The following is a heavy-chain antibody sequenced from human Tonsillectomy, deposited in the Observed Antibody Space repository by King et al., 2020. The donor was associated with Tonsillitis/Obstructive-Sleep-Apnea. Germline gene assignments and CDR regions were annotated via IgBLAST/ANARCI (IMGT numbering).Heavy chain of an antibody. CDR1: GASISDTNW. J-gene: IGHJ6*03. Sequence: LQLQESGPGLVKPSGTLSLTCAVSGASISDTNWWSWVRQTPGKGPEWIGEIYHSGSTNYSPSLKSRVTISVDQSKNQFFLNLSSVTAADTAVYYCASMWEYQLLSYYYYYYMDVWGEGTTVTVSS. V-gene: IGHV4-4*02. CDR3: ASMWEYQLLSYYYYYYMDV. CDR2: IYHSGST. D-gene: IGHD2-2*01.